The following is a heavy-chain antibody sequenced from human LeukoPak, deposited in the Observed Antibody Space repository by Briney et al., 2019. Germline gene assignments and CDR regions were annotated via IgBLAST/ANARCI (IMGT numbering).Heavy chain of an antibody. V-gene: IGHV3-30*04. CDR3: AKGPLYWSATPLDY. CDR1: GFTFSSYA. Sequence: QTGESLRLSCAASGFTFSSYAMHWVRQAPGKGLEWVAVISYDGSNKYYADSVKGRFTISRDNSKNTLYLQMNSLRAEDTAVYYCAKGPLYWSATPLDYWGQGTLVTVSS. CDR2: ISYDGSNK. D-gene: IGHD2-15*01. J-gene: IGHJ4*02.